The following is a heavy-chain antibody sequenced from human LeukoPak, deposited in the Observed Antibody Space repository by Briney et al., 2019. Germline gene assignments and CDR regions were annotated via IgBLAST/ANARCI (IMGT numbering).Heavy chain of an antibody. CDR1: GGTFSSCA. V-gene: IGHV1-69*13. Sequence: ASVKVSCKASGGTFSSCAISWVRQAPGQGLEWMGGIIPIFGTANYAQKFQGRVTITADESTSTAYMELSSLRSEDTAVYYCARKSVGATTRAGFDYWGQGTLVTVSS. J-gene: IGHJ4*02. CDR3: ARKSVGATTRAGFDY. D-gene: IGHD1-26*01. CDR2: IIPIFGTA.